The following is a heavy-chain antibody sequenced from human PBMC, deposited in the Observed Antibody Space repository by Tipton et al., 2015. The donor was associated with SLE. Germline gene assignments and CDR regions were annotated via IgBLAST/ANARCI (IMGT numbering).Heavy chain of an antibody. CDR3: AKLMYSDVGAFDL. D-gene: IGHD6-13*01. J-gene: IGHJ3*01. V-gene: IGHV3-23*03. Sequence: GSLRLSCTASRFTFANYAMSWVRQAPGKGLEWISVIYTGGTTRYATSVKGRFNLSRDTSKNTLSLEMNSLRAEDTAVYCCAKLMYSDVGAFDLWGQGTMVTVSS. CDR2: IYTGGTT. CDR1: RFTFANYA.